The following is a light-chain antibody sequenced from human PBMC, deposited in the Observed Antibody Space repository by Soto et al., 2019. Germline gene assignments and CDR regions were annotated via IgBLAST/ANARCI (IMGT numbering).Light chain of an antibody. V-gene: IGLV2-8*01. CDR3: KSYAGSNTYV. J-gene: IGLJ1*01. CDR1: KNDIGVYDF. CDR2: EVV. Sequence: QSALTQPPSASGSPGQSVTISCTGTKNDIGVYDFVSWYQHHPGKAPRLIIYEVVQRPSGVPDRFSGSKSGNTASLTVSGLQAADEADYFCKSYAGSNTYVVGSGIKLTVL.